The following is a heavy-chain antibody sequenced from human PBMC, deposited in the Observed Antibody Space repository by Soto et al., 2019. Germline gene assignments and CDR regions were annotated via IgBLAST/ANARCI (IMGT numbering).Heavy chain of an antibody. Sequence: ASVKVSCKASGYTFTSYDINWVRQATGQGLEWMGWMNPNSGNTGYAQKFQGRVTMTRNTSISTAYMELSSLRSEDTAVYYCARGSLYVFCSGYVFDIWGQGTMVTVSS. CDR2: MNPNSGNT. J-gene: IGHJ3*02. CDR3: ARGSLYVFCSGYVFDI. CDR1: GYTFTSYD. D-gene: IGHD3-3*01. V-gene: IGHV1-8*01.